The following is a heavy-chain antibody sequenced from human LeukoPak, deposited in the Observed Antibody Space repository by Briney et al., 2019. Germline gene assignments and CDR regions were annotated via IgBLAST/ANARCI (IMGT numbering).Heavy chain of an antibody. Sequence: SGGSLRLSCAASGFTFSSYSMNWVRQAPGKGLEWVSSISSSSSYIYYADSVKGRFTISRDNAKNSLYLQMNSLRAEDTAVYYCARDLPVRQYYFDYWGQGTLVTVSS. J-gene: IGHJ4*02. CDR1: GFTFSSYS. CDR3: ARDLPVRQYYFDY. D-gene: IGHD2-2*01. CDR2: ISSSSSYI. V-gene: IGHV3-21*01.